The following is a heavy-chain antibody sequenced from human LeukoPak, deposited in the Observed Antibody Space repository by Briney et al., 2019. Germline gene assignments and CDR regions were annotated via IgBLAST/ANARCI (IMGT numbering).Heavy chain of an antibody. CDR3: ARAYSSSWHGAFDI. Sequence: VGSPRLSRAASGFTSSSYAMQGGRQAPGKRLEWGAVISYDGSNKYSTHSSKGRFPISRDNSKNTLYLQMNSLRAEDTAVYYCARAYSSSWHGAFDIWGQGTMVTVSS. D-gene: IGHD6-13*01. J-gene: IGHJ3*02. CDR2: ISYDGSNK. CDR1: GFTSSSYA. V-gene: IGHV3-30-3*01.